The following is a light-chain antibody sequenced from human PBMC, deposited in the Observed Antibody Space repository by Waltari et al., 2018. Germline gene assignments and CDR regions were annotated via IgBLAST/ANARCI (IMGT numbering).Light chain of an antibody. CDR2: GAS. V-gene: IGKV3-20*01. CDR3: QHYVRLPAT. CDR1: QSVSRAF. Sequence: EIVLTQSPGSLSSPPGERVTSSCRASQSVSRAFAWYQQKPGQAPRLLIFGASNRATGIPDRFSGSGSETDFSLTISRLEPEDFAVYYCQHYVRLPATFGRGTKVEIK. J-gene: IGKJ1*01.